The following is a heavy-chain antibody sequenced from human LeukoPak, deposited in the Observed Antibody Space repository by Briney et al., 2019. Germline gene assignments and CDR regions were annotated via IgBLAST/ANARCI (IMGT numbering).Heavy chain of an antibody. CDR1: GGSISSGNYY. J-gene: IGHJ5*02. D-gene: IGHD2-2*01. CDR2: ISTSGST. V-gene: IGHV4-61*02. CDR3: ARLTVPLRFDP. Sequence: PSETLSLTCTVSGGSISSGNYYWSWIRQPAGKGLEWIGRISTSGSTDYNPSLKSRVTISVDTSKNQFSLKLNSVSAADTAVYYCARLTVPLRFDPWGQGTLVTVSS.